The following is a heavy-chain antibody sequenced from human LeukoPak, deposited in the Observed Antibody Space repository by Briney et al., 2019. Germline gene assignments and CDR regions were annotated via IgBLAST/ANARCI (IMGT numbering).Heavy chain of an antibody. V-gene: IGHV1-2*06. CDR1: GYTFTGYY. CDR3: ARGSTGYGGRDYYYMDV. J-gene: IGHJ6*03. CDR2: INPNSGGT. D-gene: IGHD4-23*01. Sequence: ASVKVSCKASGYTFTGYYMHWVRQAPGQGLEWMGRINPNSGGTNYAQKFQGRVTMTRDTSISTAYMELSRLRSDDTAVYYCARGSTGYGGRDYYYMDVWGKGTTVTVSS.